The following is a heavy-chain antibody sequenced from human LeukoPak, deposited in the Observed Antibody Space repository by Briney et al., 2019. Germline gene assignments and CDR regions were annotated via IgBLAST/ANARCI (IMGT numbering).Heavy chain of an antibody. J-gene: IGHJ6*02. D-gene: IGHD3-3*01. V-gene: IGHV4-39*01. CDR3: ATHYDFWSGYYSLDV. CDR1: GGSISSSSYY. Sequence: PSETLSLTCTVSGGSISSSSYYWGWIRQPPGKGLEWIGSIYYSGSTYYNPSLKSRVTISVDTSKNQFSLKLSSVTAADTAVYYCATHYDFWSGYYSLDVWGQGTTVTVSS. CDR2: IYYSGST.